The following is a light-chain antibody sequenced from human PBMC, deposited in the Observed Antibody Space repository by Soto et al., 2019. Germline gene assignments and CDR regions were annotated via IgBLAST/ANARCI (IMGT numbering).Light chain of an antibody. CDR2: TAS. V-gene: IGKV1-12*01. CDR3: QQSNSFPLT. J-gene: IGKJ4*01. CDR1: QDINSW. Sequence: DIQMTQSPSSVSASVGDRVTITCRASQDINSWLAWYQQQPAKAPSLLIYTASSLQTGVPSKFSCSGSGTDFTLTIRVLQREDFETYYCQQSNSFPLTFGGGTKGDIK.